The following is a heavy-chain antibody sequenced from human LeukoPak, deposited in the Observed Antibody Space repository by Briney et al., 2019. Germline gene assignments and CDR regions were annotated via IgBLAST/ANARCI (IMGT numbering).Heavy chain of an antibody. V-gene: IGHV4-59*12. Sequence: SETLSLACSVSGGFSSRYYWSWVRQPLGKGLEWLGHIFYSGHSNYNASLTSRIRMSVDTSKAQFSLELASATAADTAVYYCARIDPLGFFDQWSPGILVTVSS. J-gene: IGHJ4*02. D-gene: IGHD6-25*01. CDR2: IFYSGHS. CDR3: ARIDPLGFFDQ. CDR1: GGFSSRYY.